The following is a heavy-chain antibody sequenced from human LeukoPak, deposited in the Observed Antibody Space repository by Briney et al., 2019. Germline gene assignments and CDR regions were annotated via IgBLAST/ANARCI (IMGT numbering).Heavy chain of an antibody. CDR2: ISAYNGNT. Sequence: ASVKVSYKASVYTFTIYGISWVRQAPGQGVEWMGWISAYNGNTNYAQKLQGRVTMTTDTSTSTAYMELRSLRSDDTAVYYCAREAQAGSYSLYYFDYWGQGTLVTVSS. J-gene: IGHJ4*02. CDR1: VYTFTIYG. D-gene: IGHD3-10*01. V-gene: IGHV1-18*01. CDR3: AREAQAGSYSLYYFDY.